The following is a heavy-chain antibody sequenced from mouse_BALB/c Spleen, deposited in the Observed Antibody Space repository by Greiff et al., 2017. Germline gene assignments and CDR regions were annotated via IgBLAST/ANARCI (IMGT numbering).Heavy chain of an antibody. Sequence: EVKLVETGGGLVQPKGSLKLSCAASGFTFNTNAMNWVRQAPGKGMEWVARIRSKSNNYATYYADSVKDRFTISRDDSQSMLYLQMNNLKTEDTAMYYCVRGWDGCAYWGAGTLVTVSA. CDR2: IRSKSNNYAT. V-gene: IGHV10S3*01. D-gene: IGHD4-1*01. CDR1: GFTFNTNA. CDR3: VRGWDGCAY. J-gene: IGHJ3*01.